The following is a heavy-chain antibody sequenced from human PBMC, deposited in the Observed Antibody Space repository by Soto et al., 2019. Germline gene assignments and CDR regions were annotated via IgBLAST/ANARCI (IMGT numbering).Heavy chain of an antibody. D-gene: IGHD3-10*01. CDR2: INHTGGT. J-gene: IGHJ5*02. CDR1: GGSVNGYY. Sequence: SETLSLTCAVYGGSVNGYYWNWIRQPPGQGLEWIGEINHTGGTHYNPSLKSRVTMSVDTSKNQFSLKLSSVTAADTAVYYCARSGLTMVRGVFSGSNWFDPWGQGTLVTVSS. CDR3: ARSGLTMVRGVFSGSNWFDP. V-gene: IGHV4-34*10.